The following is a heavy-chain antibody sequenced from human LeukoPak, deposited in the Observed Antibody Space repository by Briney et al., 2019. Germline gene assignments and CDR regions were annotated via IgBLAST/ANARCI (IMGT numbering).Heavy chain of an antibody. CDR3: ASSEGTVDAFDI. CDR1: GGSISSYY. Sequence: SETLSLTCTVSGGSISSYYWSWIRQPPGKGLEWIGYIYYSGSTNYNPSLKSRVTISVDTSKTQFSLKLSSVTAADTAVYYCASSEGTVDAFDIWGQGTMVTVSS. V-gene: IGHV4-59*08. CDR2: IYYSGST. D-gene: IGHD3-10*01. J-gene: IGHJ3*02.